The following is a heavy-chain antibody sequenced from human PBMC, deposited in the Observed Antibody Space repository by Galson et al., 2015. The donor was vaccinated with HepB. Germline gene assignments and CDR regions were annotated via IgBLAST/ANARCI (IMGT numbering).Heavy chain of an antibody. J-gene: IGHJ6*03. CDR3: ARGGYDFSSPRAGYYYMDV. CDR1: GYTFTSYG. D-gene: IGHD3-3*01. CDR2: ISAYNGNT. Sequence: SVKVSCKASGYTFTSYGISWVRQAPGQGLERMGWISAYNGNTNYAQKLQGRVTMTTDTSTSAAYMELRSLRSDDTAVYYCARGGYDFSSPRAGYYYMDVWGKGTTVTVSS. V-gene: IGHV1-18*01.